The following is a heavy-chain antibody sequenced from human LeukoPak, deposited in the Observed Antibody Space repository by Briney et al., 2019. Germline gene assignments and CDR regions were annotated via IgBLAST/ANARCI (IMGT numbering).Heavy chain of an antibody. CDR1: GFSVINAW. D-gene: IGHD3-3*01. J-gene: IGHJ4*02. Sequence: GGSLRLSCAASGFSVINAWMSWVRQAPGQGLEWVGRIKSRADGGTTGYAAPVEGRFSISRDDSENTLYLQMNSLQIDDTPLYYCLIFPGRWGQGTLVTVSS. CDR3: LIFPGR. V-gene: IGHV3-15*05. CDR2: IKSRADGGTT.